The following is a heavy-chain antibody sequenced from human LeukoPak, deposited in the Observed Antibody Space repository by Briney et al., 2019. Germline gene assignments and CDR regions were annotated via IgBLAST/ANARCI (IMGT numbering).Heavy chain of an antibody. CDR3: AKRGVVIRVILVGFHKEAYYFDS. V-gene: IGHV3-23*01. CDR1: GITLSNYG. J-gene: IGHJ4*02. Sequence: GGSLRLSCAVSGITLSNYGMRWVRHPPGKGMEWVAGISGSGGGTNYADSVKGRFTISRDNSKNPLYLQMNSLRAEDTAVYFCAKRGVVIRVILVGFHKEAYYFDSWGQGALVTVSS. CDR2: ISGSGGGT. D-gene: IGHD3-22*01.